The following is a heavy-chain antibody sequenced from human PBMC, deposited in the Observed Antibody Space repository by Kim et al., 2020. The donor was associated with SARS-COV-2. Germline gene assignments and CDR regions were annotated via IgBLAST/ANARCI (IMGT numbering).Heavy chain of an antibody. J-gene: IGHJ6*02. CDR3: AKDYSGYVLYYYYGMDV. D-gene: IGHD5-12*01. V-gene: IGHV3-30*18. Sequence: GGSLRLSCAASGFTFSSYGMHWVRQAPGKGLEWVAVISYDGSNKYYADSVKGRFTISRDNSKNTLYLQMNSLRADDTAVYYCAKDYSGYVLYYYYGMDVWGQGTTVTVSS. CDR1: GFTFSSYG. CDR2: ISYDGSNK.